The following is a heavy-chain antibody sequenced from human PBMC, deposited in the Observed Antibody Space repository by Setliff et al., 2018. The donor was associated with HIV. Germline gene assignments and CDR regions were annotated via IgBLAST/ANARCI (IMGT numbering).Heavy chain of an antibody. CDR1: GFNFDDYA. Sequence: GGSLRLSCAASGFNFDDYAMHWVRQAPGQGLEWVSGISWNTFNIAYADSVKGRFTISRDNAKNSLYLQMNSLRVDDTAVYYCAKDTSMPIEGSYHFYGLDVWGQGTAVTVSS. V-gene: IGHV3-9*01. D-gene: IGHD2-2*01. CDR3: AKDTSMPIEGSYHFYGLDV. CDR2: ISWNTFNI. J-gene: IGHJ6*02.